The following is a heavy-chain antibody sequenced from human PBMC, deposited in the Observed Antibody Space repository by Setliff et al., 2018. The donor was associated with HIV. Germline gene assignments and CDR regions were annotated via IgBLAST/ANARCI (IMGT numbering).Heavy chain of an antibody. CDR2: FDPEDVET. CDR1: GYSLTELS. D-gene: IGHD3-9*01. CDR3: ATDAYHYFLTGPTPGAFDI. V-gene: IGHV1-24*01. Sequence: GASVKVSCKVSGYSLTELSMHWVRQAPGKGREWMGGFDPEDVETIYAEKFQGRVTMTDDTATETAYMELSSLRSEDTAVYYCATDAYHYFLTGPTPGAFDIWGQGTMVSVSS. J-gene: IGHJ3*02.